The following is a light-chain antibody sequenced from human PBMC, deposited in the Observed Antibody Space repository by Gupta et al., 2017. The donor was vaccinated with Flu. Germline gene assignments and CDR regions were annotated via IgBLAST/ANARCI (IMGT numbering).Light chain of an antibody. Sequence: VMLGTPAAISCRACQGRRHSDGNTDWYWFQQRPGQSPRRLIYTGSNRDSGVPYRVSGSGSDTDFTLKSRNVEALDVRVYHCKKSWHWLFTFGQGTKLEIK. CDR3: KKSWHWLFT. V-gene: IGKV2-30*02. CDR2: TGS. CDR1: QGRRHSDGNTD. J-gene: IGKJ2*01.